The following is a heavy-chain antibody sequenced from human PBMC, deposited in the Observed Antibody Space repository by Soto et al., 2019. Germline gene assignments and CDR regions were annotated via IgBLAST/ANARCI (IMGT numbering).Heavy chain of an antibody. D-gene: IGHD1-26*01. Sequence: QVQLVQSGAEVKKPGASVKVSCKASGYTFTSYYMHWVRQAPGQGLEWMGIINPSGGSTSYAQKFQGRVTMTRDTSTSTVYMELSSVRSEDTAVYYCARGGAAGDRDYYYYGMDVWGQGTTVTVSS. CDR2: INPSGGST. V-gene: IGHV1-46*01. CDR1: GYTFTSYY. J-gene: IGHJ6*02. CDR3: ARGGAAGDRDYYYYGMDV.